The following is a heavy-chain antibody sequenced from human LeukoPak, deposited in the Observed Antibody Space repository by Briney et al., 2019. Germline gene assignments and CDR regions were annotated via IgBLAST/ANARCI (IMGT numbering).Heavy chain of an antibody. V-gene: IGHV4-59*12. Sequence: SETLSLTCTVSGGSISGYYWSWIRQPPGKGLECIAYIYDSGSTNYNPSLKSRVTISVDTSKNQFSLRLNSVTAADTAVYYCARSRVVTPFSTNWFDPWGQGTLVTVSS. CDR2: IYDSGST. CDR1: GGSISGYY. D-gene: IGHD4-23*01. CDR3: ARSRVVTPFSTNWFDP. J-gene: IGHJ5*02.